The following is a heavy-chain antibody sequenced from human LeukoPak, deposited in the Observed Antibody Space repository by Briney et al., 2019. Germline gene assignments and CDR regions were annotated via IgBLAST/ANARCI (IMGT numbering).Heavy chain of an antibody. V-gene: IGHV3-53*05. CDR2: IYADGTT. J-gene: IGHJ5*02. Sequence: GGSLRLSCAASGFNVRSKYMSWVRQAPGRGLEWVSLIYADGTTHYADSVKGRFTISRDNSKNTVYLQMNSVRPEDTAVYYCARDRAGTQAWVEFDPWGQGTLVTVSS. D-gene: IGHD3-10*01. CDR3: ARDRAGTQAWVEFDP. CDR1: GFNVRSKY.